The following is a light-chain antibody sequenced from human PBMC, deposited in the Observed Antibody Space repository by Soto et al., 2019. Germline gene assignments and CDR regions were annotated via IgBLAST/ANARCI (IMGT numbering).Light chain of an antibody. J-gene: IGKJ1*01. Sequence: EIVMTQSPATLSVSPGERATLSCRASQSVSSNLAWYQQKPGQAPRLLIYDASNRATGIPARFSGSGSGTDFTLTISRLEPEDFAVYYCQQYDSLVTFGQGTRWIS. CDR1: QSVSSN. CDR3: QQYDSLVT. CDR2: DAS. V-gene: IGKV3D-15*01.